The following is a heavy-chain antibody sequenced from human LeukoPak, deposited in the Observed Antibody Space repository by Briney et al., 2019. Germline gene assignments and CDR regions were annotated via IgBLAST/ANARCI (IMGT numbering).Heavy chain of an antibody. V-gene: IGHV3-30*03. Sequence: GRSLRLSCAASGFTFSSYGMHWVRQAPGKGLEWVAVISYDGSNKYYADSVKGRFTISRDNSKNTLCLQMNSLRAEDTAVYYCARGTGTTAYFDYWGQGTLVTVSS. CDR2: ISYDGSNK. D-gene: IGHD1-1*01. J-gene: IGHJ4*02. CDR1: GFTFSSYG. CDR3: ARGTGTTAYFDY.